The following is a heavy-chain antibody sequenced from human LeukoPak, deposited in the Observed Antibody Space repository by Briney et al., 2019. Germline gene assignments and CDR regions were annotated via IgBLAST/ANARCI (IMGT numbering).Heavy chain of an antibody. CDR2: INWNGGST. CDR1: GFTFDDYG. J-gene: IGHJ4*02. CDR3: ARDEVAYCGGDCYPPPGY. Sequence: PGGSLRLSCAASGFTFDDYGMSWVRQAPGKGLEWVSGINWNGGSTGYADSVKGRFTISRDNAKNSLYLQMNSLRAEDTALYYCARDEVAYCGGDCYPPPGYWGQGTLVTVSS. D-gene: IGHD2-21*02. V-gene: IGHV3-20*04.